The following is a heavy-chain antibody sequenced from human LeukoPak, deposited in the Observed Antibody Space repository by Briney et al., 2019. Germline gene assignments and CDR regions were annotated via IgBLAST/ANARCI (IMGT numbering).Heavy chain of an antibody. CDR3: ARSSPARIYFDY. Sequence: GGSLRLSCAASGFTFSSYAMSWVRQAPGKGLEWVSYISSSGSTIYYADSVKGRFTISRDNAKNSLYLQMNSMRAEDTAVYYCARSSPARIYFDYWGQGTLVTVSS. CDR2: ISSSGSTI. D-gene: IGHD1-14*01. CDR1: GFTFSSYA. J-gene: IGHJ4*02. V-gene: IGHV3-48*04.